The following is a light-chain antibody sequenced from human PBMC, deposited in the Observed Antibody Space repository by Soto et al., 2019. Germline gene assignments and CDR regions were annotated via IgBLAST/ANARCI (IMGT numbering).Light chain of an antibody. CDR2: DVN. CDR1: SSDIGSYNY. V-gene: IGLV2-11*01. CDR3: CSYAGSYTLV. J-gene: IGLJ2*01. Sequence: QSALTQPRSVSGSPGQSVTISCTGTSSDIGSYNYVSWYQQHPGKAPKLMICDVNNRLSGVPERFSGSKSGNTASLTISGLQAEDEADYYCCSYAGSYTLVFGGGTKVTVL.